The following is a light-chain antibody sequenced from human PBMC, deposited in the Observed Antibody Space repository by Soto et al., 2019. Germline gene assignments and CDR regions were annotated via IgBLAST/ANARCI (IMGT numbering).Light chain of an antibody. CDR3: QQYDSFPRT. Sequence: DVQMTQSPSTLSASVGDRVTITCRASQSVSNWLAWYQQKPGKAPKLLISRTSDLESGVPSKFSGSGSGTDFTLTISSLQPDDFATYYCQQYDSFPRTFGQGTRVEIK. CDR1: QSVSNW. CDR2: RTS. V-gene: IGKV1-5*03. J-gene: IGKJ1*01.